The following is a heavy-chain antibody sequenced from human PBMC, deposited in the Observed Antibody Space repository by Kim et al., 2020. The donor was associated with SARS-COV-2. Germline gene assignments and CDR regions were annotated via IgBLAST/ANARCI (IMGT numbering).Heavy chain of an antibody. J-gene: IGHJ6*02. V-gene: IGHV3-66*01. CDR1: GFTVSSNY. Sequence: GGSLILSCAASGFTVSSNYMSWVRQAPGKGLEWVSVIYSGGSTYYADSVKGRFTISRDNSKNTLYLQMNSLRAEDTAVYYCARVDVDTVMAPIRYYYYGMDVWGQGTTVTVSS. CDR3: ARVDVDTVMAPIRYYYYGMDV. CDR2: IYSGGST. D-gene: IGHD5-18*01.